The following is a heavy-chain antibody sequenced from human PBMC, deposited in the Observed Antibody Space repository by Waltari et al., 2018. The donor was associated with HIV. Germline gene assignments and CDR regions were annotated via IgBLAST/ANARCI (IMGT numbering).Heavy chain of an antibody. V-gene: IGHV4-31*03. D-gene: IGHD6-25*01. Sequence: QVQLQESGPGLVKPSQTLSLTCTVSGGSISSGGYYLSWIRQHPGKGLEWIGYIYYSGSTYYNPSLKSRVTISVDTSKNQFSLKLSSVTAADTAVYYCARQRPLRGSSYYYYGMDVWGQGTTVTVSS. CDR2: IYYSGST. CDR1: GGSISSGGYY. CDR3: ARQRPLRGSSYYYYGMDV. J-gene: IGHJ6*02.